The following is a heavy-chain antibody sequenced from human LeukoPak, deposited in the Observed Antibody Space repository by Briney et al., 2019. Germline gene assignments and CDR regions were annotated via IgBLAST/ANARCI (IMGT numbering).Heavy chain of an antibody. Sequence: GGSLRLSCAVSGFTLSSYAMSGVRQAPGKGLEWVAGIKGSGGSTYYADSVKGRFTISRDNSKNTLYLQMNSLRAEDRAVYYCAKQWPVDYWGQGTLVTVSS. CDR2: IKGSGGST. CDR1: GFTLSSYA. V-gene: IGHV3-23*01. CDR3: AKQWPVDY. D-gene: IGHD6-19*01. J-gene: IGHJ4*02.